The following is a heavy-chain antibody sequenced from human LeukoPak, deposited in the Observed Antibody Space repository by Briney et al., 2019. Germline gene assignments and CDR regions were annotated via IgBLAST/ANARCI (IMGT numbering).Heavy chain of an antibody. CDR1: GSTFNSFA. CDR2: ISGGGGSST. J-gene: IGHJ4*02. V-gene: IGHV3-23*01. CDR3: AKSGLNRVDY. D-gene: IGHD2-15*01. Sequence: PGGSLRLSCAASGSTFNSFAMSWVRQAPGKGLEWVSNISGGGGSSTYYADSVQGRFTISRYNSKNTLYLQMNSLRAEDTALYYCAKSGLNRVDYWGQGTLVTVSS.